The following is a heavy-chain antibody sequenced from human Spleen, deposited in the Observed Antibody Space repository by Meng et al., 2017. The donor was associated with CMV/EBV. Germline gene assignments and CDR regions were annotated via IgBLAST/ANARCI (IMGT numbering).Heavy chain of an antibody. D-gene: IGHD2-21*02. Sequence: ASVKVSCKASGYTFTGHYMHWVRQAPGKGLEWMGGFDPEDGETIYAQKFQGRVRLTEDTSTNTAYMELRSLTSADTAVYYCVTDDLCSGGDCSVGYWGQGVLVTVSS. CDR1: GYTFTGHY. J-gene: IGHJ4*02. CDR2: FDPEDGET. CDR3: VTDDLCSGGDCSVGY. V-gene: IGHV1-24*01.